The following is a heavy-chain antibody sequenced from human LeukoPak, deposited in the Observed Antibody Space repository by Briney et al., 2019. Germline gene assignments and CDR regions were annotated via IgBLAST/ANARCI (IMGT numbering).Heavy chain of an antibody. Sequence: SQTLSLTCAISGDSVSSNSAAWNWIRQSPSRGLEWLGRTYYRSKWYNDYAVSAKSRITINPDTSKNQFSLQLNSVTPEDTAVYYCAKEVAKSGGYDFDYWGQGTLVTVSS. CDR3: AKEVAKSGGYDFDY. V-gene: IGHV6-1*01. J-gene: IGHJ4*02. CDR2: TYYRSKWYN. D-gene: IGHD5-12*01. CDR1: GDSVSSNSAA.